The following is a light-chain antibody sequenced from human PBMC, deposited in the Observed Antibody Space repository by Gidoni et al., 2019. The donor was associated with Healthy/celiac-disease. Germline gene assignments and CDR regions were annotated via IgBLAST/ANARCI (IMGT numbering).Light chain of an antibody. CDR2: WAS. CDR3: QQYYNVRHT. V-gene: IGKV4-1*01. CDR1: QSVLDSSKNKNF. J-gene: IGKJ1*01. Sequence: DILMTQSPDSLALSLGERATINFKSTQSVLDSSKNKNFLAWYQHKEGQPPKLPIYWASTRESGVPERFSGSGSGREFSIIISGMQAEEVAVYYCQQYYNVRHTFXQXTKVEIK.